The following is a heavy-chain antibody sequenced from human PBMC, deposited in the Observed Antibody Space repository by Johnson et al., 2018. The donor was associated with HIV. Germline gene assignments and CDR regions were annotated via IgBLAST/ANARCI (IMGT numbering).Heavy chain of an antibody. D-gene: IGHD5-18*01. CDR1: GFTFSRYT. CDR3: ARDSIIWGYTAIVEGAFDI. J-gene: IGHJ3*02. CDR2: IGGGGGST. Sequence: VQLVESGGALVQPGGSLRLSCVASGFTFSRYTVNWVRQAPGKGLEWVSAIGGGGGSTYYADSVKGRFTISRDNAKNSLYHQMNSLRAEDTAFYYCARDSIIWGYTAIVEGAFDIWGQGTMVTVSS. V-gene: IGHV3-23*04.